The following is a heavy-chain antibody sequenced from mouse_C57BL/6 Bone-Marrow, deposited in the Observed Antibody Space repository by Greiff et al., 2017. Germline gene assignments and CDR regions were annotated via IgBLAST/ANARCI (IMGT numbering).Heavy chain of an antibody. Sequence: EVQLVESGGGLVQPKGSLKLSCAASGFSFNTYAMNWVRQAPGTGLEWVARIRSKSNNYATYYADSVKDRFTISRDDSESMLYLQMNNLKTEDTAMYYCVRYWDDDAMDYWGQGTSVTVSS. V-gene: IGHV10-1*01. CDR2: IRSKSNNYAT. J-gene: IGHJ4*01. CDR1: GFSFNTYA. CDR3: VRYWDDDAMDY. D-gene: IGHD4-1*01.